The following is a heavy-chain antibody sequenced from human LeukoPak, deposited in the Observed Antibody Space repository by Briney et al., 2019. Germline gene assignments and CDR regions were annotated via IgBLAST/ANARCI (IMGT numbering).Heavy chain of an antibody. J-gene: IGHJ4*02. CDR1: GGSISSGSYY. D-gene: IGHD4-17*01. CDR3: ARLPAYYGDYVDY. CDR2: IYTSGST. V-gene: IGHV4-61*02. Sequence: MASQTLSLTCTVSGGSISSGSYYWSWIRQPAGKGLEWIGRIYTSGSTNYNPSLKSRVTISVDKSKNQFSLKLSSVTAADTAVYYCARLPAYYGDYVDYWGQGTLVTVSS.